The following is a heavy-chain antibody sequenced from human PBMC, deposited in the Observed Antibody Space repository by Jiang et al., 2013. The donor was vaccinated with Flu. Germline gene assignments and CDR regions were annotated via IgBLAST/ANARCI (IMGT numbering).Heavy chain of an antibody. D-gene: IGHD1-26*01. CDR3: AKDMAVVPGRVHGMDV. Sequence: SVKVSCKASGGTFSSYAISWARQAPGQGLEWMGVINPSGGATRYAEKFQGRVTMTRDTSTSTVYMELGSLRSEDTAVYYCAKDMAVVPGRVHGMDVWGQGTTVTVSS. CDR2: INPSGGAT. V-gene: IGHV1-46*01. J-gene: IGHJ6*02. CDR1: GGTFSSYA.